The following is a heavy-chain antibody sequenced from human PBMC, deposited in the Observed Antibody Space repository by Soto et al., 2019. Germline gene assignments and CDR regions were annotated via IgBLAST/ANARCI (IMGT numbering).Heavy chain of an antibody. V-gene: IGHV6-1*01. D-gene: IGHD3-3*01. CDR3: ARAFYDFWSGYTHMDV. Sequence: SQTLSLPCAISGDSVSSNSAAWTWIRQSPSRGLEWLGRTYYRSKWYNDYAVSVKSRITINPDTSKNQFSLQLNSVTPEDTAVYYCARAFYDFWSGYTHMDVWGKGTTVTVSS. CDR2: TYYRSKWYN. J-gene: IGHJ6*03. CDR1: GDSVSSNSAA.